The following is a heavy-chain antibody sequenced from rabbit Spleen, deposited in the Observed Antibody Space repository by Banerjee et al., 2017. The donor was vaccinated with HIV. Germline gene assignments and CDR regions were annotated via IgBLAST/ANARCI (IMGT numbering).Heavy chain of an antibody. Sequence: QQQLVESGGGLVKPGASLTLTCKASGFSFTNRDWMCWVRQAPGKGLECIACIYAGSSDSTYYANWAKGRFTISKASSTTVTLQMTSLTAADTATYFCARDSGSSFSSYGMDLWGPGTLVTVS. J-gene: IGHJ6*01. D-gene: IGHD8-1*01. CDR2: IYAGSSDST. CDR3: ARDSGSSFSSYGMDL. V-gene: IGHV1S45*01. CDR1: GFSFTNRDW.